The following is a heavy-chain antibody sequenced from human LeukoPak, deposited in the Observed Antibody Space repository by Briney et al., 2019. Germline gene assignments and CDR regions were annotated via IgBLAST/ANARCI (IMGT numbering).Heavy chain of an antibody. CDR1: GGSISSFY. J-gene: IGHJ5*02. CDR3: AREDPRLWFDP. Sequence: SETLSLTCTVSGGSISSFYWSWIRQPPGKGLEWIAYIYYSGSTNYNPSLQSRVTISVDTSKNQFSLKLSSVTAADTAVYYCAREDPRLWFDPWGQGTLVTVSS. CDR2: IYYSGST. V-gene: IGHV4-59*01.